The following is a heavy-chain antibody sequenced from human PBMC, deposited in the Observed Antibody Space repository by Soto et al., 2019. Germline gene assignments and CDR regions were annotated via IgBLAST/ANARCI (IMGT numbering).Heavy chain of an antibody. CDR3: TVAVAGTMFAFEI. Sequence: GGSLRLPCAASGFTFSGSAMHWVRQASGKGLEWVGRIRSKANSYATAYAASVKGRFTISRDDSKNTAYLQMNSLKTEDTAVYYCTVAVAGTMFAFEIWGQGKMVTV. J-gene: IGHJ3*02. CDR1: GFTFSGSA. CDR2: IRSKANSYAT. V-gene: IGHV3-73*01. D-gene: IGHD6-19*01.